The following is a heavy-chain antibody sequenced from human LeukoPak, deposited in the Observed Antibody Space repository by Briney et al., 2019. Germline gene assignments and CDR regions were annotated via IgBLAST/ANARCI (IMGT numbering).Heavy chain of an antibody. CDR1: GYTFTSYD. D-gene: IGHD6-13*01. Sequence: ASVKVSCMASGYTFTSYDINWVRQATGQWLEWMGWMNPNSGNTGYAQKFQGRVTMTRNTSISTAYMELSSLRSEDTAVYYCARLPLAAAGQGGWGQGTLVTVSS. J-gene: IGHJ4*02. V-gene: IGHV1-8*01. CDR3: ARLPLAAAGQGG. CDR2: MNPNSGNT.